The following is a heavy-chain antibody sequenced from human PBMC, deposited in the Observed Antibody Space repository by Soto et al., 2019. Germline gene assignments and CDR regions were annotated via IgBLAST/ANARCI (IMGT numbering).Heavy chain of an antibody. CDR1: GYTFTGYA. CDR3: AKESGSYPEYYFHY. CDR2: INGGNGNT. D-gene: IGHD1-26*01. Sequence: ASVKVSCKASGYTFTGYAMHWVRQAPGQRLEWMGWINGGNGNTKYSQKLQGRVIITRDTAASTAYMELSSLRSEDTAVYYCAKESGSYPEYYFHYWGQGTLVTVSS. V-gene: IGHV1-3*01. J-gene: IGHJ4*02.